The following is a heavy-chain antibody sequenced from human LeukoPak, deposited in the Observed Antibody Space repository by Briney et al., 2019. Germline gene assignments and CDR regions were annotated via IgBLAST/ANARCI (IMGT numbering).Heavy chain of an antibody. CDR1: GYTFTSYY. CDR3: ARDILMATIDY. Sequence: ASMKVSCKASGYTFTSYYMHCVRQLPVPGLEWIGIINPSVGSTSYAQKFQGRVTMTRDTSTSTVYMELSSLRSEDTAVYYCARDILMATIDYWGQGTLVTVSS. CDR2: INPSVGST. J-gene: IGHJ4*02. D-gene: IGHD5-24*01. V-gene: IGHV1-46*01.